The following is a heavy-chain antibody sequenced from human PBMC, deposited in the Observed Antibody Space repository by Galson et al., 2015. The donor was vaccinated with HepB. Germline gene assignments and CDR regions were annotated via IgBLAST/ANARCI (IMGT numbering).Heavy chain of an antibody. J-gene: IGHJ4*02. CDR3: AREMATPLTTATPHYDY. CDR1: GGSISSSNW. Sequence: ETLSLTCAVSGGSISSSNWWSWVRQPPGKGLEWIGEIYHSGSTNYNPSLKSRVTISVDKSKNQFSLKLSSVTAADTAVYYCAREMATPLTTATPHYDYWGQGTLVTVSS. CDR2: IYHSGST. V-gene: IGHV4-4*02. D-gene: IGHD5-24*01.